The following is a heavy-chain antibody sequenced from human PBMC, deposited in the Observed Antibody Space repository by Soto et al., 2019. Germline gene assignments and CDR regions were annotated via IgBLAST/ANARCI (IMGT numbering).Heavy chain of an antibody. CDR1: GLTFCTIS. V-gene: IGHV3-21*01. CDR3: ARDLDYGSGSYYRLGIAFDI. CDR2: SNSSNSYI. D-gene: IGHD3-10*01. J-gene: IGHJ3*02. Sequence: GGPPRLSFPACGLTFCTISMTWVRQHQGKGLECVSSSNSSNSYIYYADTVKSIFTISRDNAKNSLYLQKNSLRAEDTAVYYCARDLDYGSGSYYRLGIAFDIWGQGTMVTVSS.